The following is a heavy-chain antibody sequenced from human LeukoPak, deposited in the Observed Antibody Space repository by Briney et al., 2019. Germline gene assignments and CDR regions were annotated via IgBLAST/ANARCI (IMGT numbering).Heavy chain of an antibody. CDR2: IIPIFGTA. V-gene: IGHV1-69*06. D-gene: IGHD1-1*01. CDR3: ARGRIGLAGTNFYY. J-gene: IGHJ4*02. Sequence: GASVKVSCKASGGTFSSYAISWVRQTPGQGLEWMGGIIPIFGTANYAQKFQGRVTITADKSTSTAYMELSSLRSEDTAVYYCARGRIGLAGTNFYYWGQGTLVTVS. CDR1: GGTFSSYA.